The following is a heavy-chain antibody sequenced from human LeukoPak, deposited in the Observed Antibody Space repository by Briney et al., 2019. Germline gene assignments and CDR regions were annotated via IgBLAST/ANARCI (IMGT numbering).Heavy chain of an antibody. V-gene: IGHV1-46*01. Sequence: GASVKVSCKASGYTFTSYYMHWVRQAPGQGLEWMGIINPSGGSTSYAQKFQGRVTMTGDTSTGTVYMELSSLRSEDTAVYYCARDFRDGYNGFDPWGQGTLVTVSS. CDR1: GYTFTSYY. CDR2: INPSGGST. J-gene: IGHJ5*02. D-gene: IGHD5-24*01. CDR3: ARDFRDGYNGFDP.